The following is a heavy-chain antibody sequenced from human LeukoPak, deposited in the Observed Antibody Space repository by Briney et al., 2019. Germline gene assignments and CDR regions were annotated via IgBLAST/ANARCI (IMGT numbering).Heavy chain of an antibody. CDR3: ARERGSGGFDF. CDR2: IYFSGTT. J-gene: IGHJ4*02. D-gene: IGHD2-15*01. CDR1: GASITTHD. Sequence: SETLSLTCAVSGASITTHDWHWIRQAPGKGLEWIGYIYFSGTTDYNPSLMGRVTISVDTSKNQFSLKVNSVTAADTAVYYCARERGSGGFDFWGQGTQVTVSS. V-gene: IGHV4-59*11.